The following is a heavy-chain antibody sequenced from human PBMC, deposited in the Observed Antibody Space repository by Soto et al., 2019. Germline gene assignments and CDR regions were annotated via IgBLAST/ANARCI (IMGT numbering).Heavy chain of an antibody. Sequence: QVQLVQSGAEVKKPGASVKVSCKASGYTFTSYYMHWVRQAPGQGLEWMGIINPSGGSTSYAQKFQGRVPMTRATSTCTVYMELSSLRSEDTAVYYFARGPLTGRDYWGQGTLVTVSS. V-gene: IGHV1-46*01. J-gene: IGHJ4*02. D-gene: IGHD3-9*01. CDR1: GYTFTSYY. CDR2: INPSGGST. CDR3: ARGPLTGRDY.